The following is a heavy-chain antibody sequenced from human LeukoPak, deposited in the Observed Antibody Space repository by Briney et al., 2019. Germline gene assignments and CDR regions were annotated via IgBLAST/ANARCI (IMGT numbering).Heavy chain of an antibody. CDR2: ISSSSSYI. CDR3: ARSGTGTTYYYYMDV. D-gene: IGHD1-7*01. V-gene: IGHV3-21*01. CDR1: GFTFSSYS. Sequence: GGSLRLSCAASGFTFSSYSMNWVRQAPGKGLEWVSSISSSSSYIYYADSVKGRFTISRDNAKNSLYLQMNSLRAEDTAVYYCARSGTGTTYYYYMDVWGKGTAVTVSS. J-gene: IGHJ6*03.